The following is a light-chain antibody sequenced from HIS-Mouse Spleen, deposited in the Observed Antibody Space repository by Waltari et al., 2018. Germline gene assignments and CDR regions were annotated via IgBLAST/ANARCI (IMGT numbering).Light chain of an antibody. Sequence: QSALTQPASVSGPTGQSITISCTGTSSDVGSYNLFSWYQQHPGKAPQLMIYEGSKRPSGVSNRFSGSKSGNTASLTISGLQAEDEADYYCCSYAGSSTSWVFGGGTKLTVL. CDR2: EGS. CDR1: SSDVGSYNL. J-gene: IGLJ3*02. V-gene: IGLV2-23*01. CDR3: CSYAGSSTSWV.